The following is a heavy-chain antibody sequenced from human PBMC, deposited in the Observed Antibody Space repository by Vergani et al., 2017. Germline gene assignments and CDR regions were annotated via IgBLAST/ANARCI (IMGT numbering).Heavy chain of an antibody. CDR1: GFTFDDYA. V-gene: IGHV3-9*01. Sequence: EVQLVESGGGLVQPGRSLRLSCAASGFTFDDYAMHWVRQAPGKGLGGVSGISWNSGSIGYADSVKGRFTISRDNAKNSLYLQMNSLRAEDTALYYCAKDVHVVRVATSIFDYWSQGTLVTVYS. CDR2: ISWNSGSI. J-gene: IGHJ4*02. D-gene: IGHD5-12*01. CDR3: AKDVHVVRVATSIFDY.